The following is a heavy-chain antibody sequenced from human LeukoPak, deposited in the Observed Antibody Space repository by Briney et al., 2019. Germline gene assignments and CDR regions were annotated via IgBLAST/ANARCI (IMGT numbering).Heavy chain of an antibody. CDR3: AKGVGGWYYYYGMDV. J-gene: IGHJ6*02. CDR2: ISWNSGSI. CDR1: GFTFDDYA. Sequence: GGSLRLSCAASGFTFDDYAMHWVRQAPGKGLEWVSGISWNSGSIGYADSVKGRFTISRDNAKNSLYLQMNSLRAEDTALYYCAKGVGGWYYYYGMDVWGQGTTVTVSS. D-gene: IGHD6-19*01. V-gene: IGHV3-9*01.